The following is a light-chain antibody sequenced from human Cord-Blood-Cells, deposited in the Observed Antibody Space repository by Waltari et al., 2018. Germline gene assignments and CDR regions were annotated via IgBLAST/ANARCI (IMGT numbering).Light chain of an antibody. Sequence: QSALTQPPSPTGSPGTSVTIPCPGTSSDGGGYNSVSLYQQHPGKAPKLMIYEVSKRPSGVPDRFSGSKSGNTASLTVSGLQAEDEADYYCSSYAGSNNLVFGGGTKLTVL. CDR3: SSYAGSNNLV. V-gene: IGLV2-8*01. CDR2: EVS. J-gene: IGLJ3*02. CDR1: SSDGGGYNS.